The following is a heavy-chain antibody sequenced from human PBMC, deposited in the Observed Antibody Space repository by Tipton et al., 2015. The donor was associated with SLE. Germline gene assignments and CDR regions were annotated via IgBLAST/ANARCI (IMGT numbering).Heavy chain of an antibody. CDR1: GYTFTSYY. CDR3: PSPKVRGEGNAFNV. Sequence: QLVQSGAEVKKPGASVKVSCKASGYTFTSYYMHWVRQAPGQGLEWMGIINPSGGSTSYAQKFQGRVTMTRDTSTSTVYMELSSLRVEGTAVYYSPSPKVRGEGNAFNVWGQGTMVTVSS. D-gene: IGHD3-10*01. V-gene: IGHV1-46*01. CDR2: INPSGGST. J-gene: IGHJ3*01.